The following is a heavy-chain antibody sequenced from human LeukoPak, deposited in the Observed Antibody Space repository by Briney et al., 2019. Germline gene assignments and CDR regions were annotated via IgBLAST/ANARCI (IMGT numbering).Heavy chain of an antibody. CDR2: ISYDGSNK. Sequence: GRSLRLSCAASGFTFSSYAMHWVRQAPGKGLEWVAVISYDGSNKYYADSVKGRFTISRDNAKNSLYLQMNSLRAEDTAVYYCARGGGSGYYYVPFDYWGQGTLVTVSS. CDR3: ARGGGSGYYYVPFDY. CDR1: GFTFSSYA. V-gene: IGHV3-30-3*01. J-gene: IGHJ4*02. D-gene: IGHD3-22*01.